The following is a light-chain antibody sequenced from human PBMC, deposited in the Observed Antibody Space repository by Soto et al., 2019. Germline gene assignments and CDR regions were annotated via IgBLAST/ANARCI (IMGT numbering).Light chain of an antibody. Sequence: QFALTQPASVSGSPGQSITISCTGTSSDVGGYNFVSWYQQHPGKAPKVMIYDVNNRPSGVSNRFSGSKSGNTASLTISGLQAEDEADYYCTSFTSSSTVVFGGGTKLTVL. J-gene: IGLJ2*01. CDR1: SSDVGGYNF. CDR3: TSFTSSSTVV. V-gene: IGLV2-14*03. CDR2: DVN.